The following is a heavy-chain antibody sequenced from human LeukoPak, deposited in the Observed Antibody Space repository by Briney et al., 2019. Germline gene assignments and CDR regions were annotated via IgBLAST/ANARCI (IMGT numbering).Heavy chain of an antibody. CDR3: ARDLLLYSSGWTGFFDY. CDR2: INVHNGNT. V-gene: IGHV1-18*01. D-gene: IGHD6-25*01. CDR1: GYTFSSCG. J-gene: IGHJ4*02. Sequence: ASVKVSCKPSGYTFSSCGISWVRQAPGQGLEWMGWINVHNGNTKYTQKFQGKVTMTTDISTSTAYMELRGLRSDDTAVYYCARDLLLYSSGWTGFFDYWGQGTLVTVSS.